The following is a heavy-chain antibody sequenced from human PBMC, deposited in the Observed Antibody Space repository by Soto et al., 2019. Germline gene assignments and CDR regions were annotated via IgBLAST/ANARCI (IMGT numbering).Heavy chain of an antibody. J-gene: IGHJ5*02. Sequence: QVQLQESGPGLVKPSQTLSLTGTVSGGSVTSGGYYWSWIRQHPETGLEWIGNIYLSGTTYDNPSLKSRAIMSIDTSKNQFSLKMSSVTAARPAGYYCARAYDSSGNHCFAPWGQGTLFTVSS. CDR2: IYLSGTT. D-gene: IGHD3-22*01. V-gene: IGHV4-31*03. CDR3: ARAYDSSGNHCFAP. CDR1: GGSVTSGGYY.